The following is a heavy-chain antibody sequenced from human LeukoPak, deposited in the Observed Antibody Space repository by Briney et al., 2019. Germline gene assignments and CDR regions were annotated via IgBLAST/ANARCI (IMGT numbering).Heavy chain of an antibody. Sequence: ASVKVSCKASGYTFTSYGISWVRQAPGQGLEWMGWISAYNGNTNYAQKLQGRVTMTTDTSTSTAYMELRSLRSDDTAVYYCARDKEPKYCSGGSCLYYYYYMDVWGKGTTVTVSS. D-gene: IGHD2-15*01. V-gene: IGHV1-18*01. CDR1: GYTFTSYG. J-gene: IGHJ6*03. CDR3: ARDKEPKYCSGGSCLYYYYYMDV. CDR2: ISAYNGNT.